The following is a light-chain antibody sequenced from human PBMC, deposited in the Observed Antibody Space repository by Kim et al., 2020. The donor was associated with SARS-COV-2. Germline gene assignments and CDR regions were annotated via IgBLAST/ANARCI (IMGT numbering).Light chain of an antibody. Sequence: QTATLTCTGNSKNVGDEGAAWLQQHQGHPPKLLSYRNNNRPSGISERFSASKSGNTASLTITGLQPEDEADYYCSAWDRSLSAWVFGGGTQLTVL. J-gene: IGLJ3*02. CDR3: SAWDRSLSAWV. CDR1: SKNVGDEG. V-gene: IGLV10-54*01. CDR2: RNN.